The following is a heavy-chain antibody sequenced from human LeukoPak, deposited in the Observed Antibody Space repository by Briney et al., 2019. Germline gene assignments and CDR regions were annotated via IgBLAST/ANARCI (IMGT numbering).Heavy chain of an antibody. V-gene: IGHV4-39*01. CDR1: GGSITNTTSY. CDR2: VYYSGST. Sequence: SETLSLTCTVSGGSITNTTSYWGWIRQPPGKGLQWIGSVYYSGSTHYSPSLKTRVTISVDTSKKQFSLRLSSVTATDTAMYYCARLITPVRGVISYKHYFDYWGQGTLVTVSS. D-gene: IGHD3-10*01. CDR3: ARLITPVRGVISYKHYFDY. J-gene: IGHJ4*02.